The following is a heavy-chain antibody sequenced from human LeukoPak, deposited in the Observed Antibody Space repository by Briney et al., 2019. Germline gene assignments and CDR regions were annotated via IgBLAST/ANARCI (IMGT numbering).Heavy chain of an antibody. J-gene: IGHJ4*02. D-gene: IGHD2-15*01. CDR2: IKEDGSEK. V-gene: IGHV3-7*01. Sequence: PGGSLRFSCAASGFTFRNYWMSWVRQAPGKGLEWVANIKEDGSEKYYADSVKGRFTISRDNAKKSLYLQMNSLRAEDTAVYYCARPELPGWSVLFDFWGQGTLVTVSS. CDR1: GFTFRNYW. CDR3: ARPELPGWSVLFDF.